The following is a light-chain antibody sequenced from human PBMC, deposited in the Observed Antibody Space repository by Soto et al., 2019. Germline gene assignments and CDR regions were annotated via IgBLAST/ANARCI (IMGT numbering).Light chain of an antibody. Sequence: DTQMTQSPSTLSASVGDRVTITCRASQSISSWLAWYQQRPGIAPQLLIYKASTLKSGVPSRFTGGGSGIEFTLTVSSLQPEDCATYYFQQYDTPFPTFGQGTKVEI. CDR3: QQYDTPFPT. J-gene: IGKJ1*01. CDR2: KAS. CDR1: QSISSW. V-gene: IGKV1-5*03.